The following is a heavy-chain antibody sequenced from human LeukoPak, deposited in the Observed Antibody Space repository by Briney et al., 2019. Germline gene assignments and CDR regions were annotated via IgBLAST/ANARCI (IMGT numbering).Heavy chain of an antibody. CDR1: GFTFSSYA. D-gene: IGHD2-8*01. V-gene: IGHV3-23*01. CDR2: ISGSGGST. J-gene: IGHJ4*02. Sequence: PGGSLRLSCAVSGFTFSSYAMSWVRQAPGKGLEWVSAISGSGGSTYYADSVKGRFTISRDNSKNTLYLQMNSLRAEDTAVYYCANALSHCTNGVCPHETFDYWGQGTLVTVSS. CDR3: ANALSHCTNGVCPHETFDY.